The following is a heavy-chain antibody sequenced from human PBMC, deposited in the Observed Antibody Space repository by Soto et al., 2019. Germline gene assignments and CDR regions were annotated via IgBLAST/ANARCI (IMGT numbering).Heavy chain of an antibody. V-gene: IGHV3-21*04. J-gene: IGHJ6*02. CDR3: AKGRSYYYYYGVDV. Sequence: GGSLRLSCAASGFTFSDYYMNWVRQAPGKGLEWVSSISSSSSYIYYADSVKGRFTISRDNAKNSLYLQMNSLRAEDTALYYCAKGRSYYYYYGVDVWGQGTTVTVSS. CDR2: ISSSSSYI. CDR1: GFTFSDYY.